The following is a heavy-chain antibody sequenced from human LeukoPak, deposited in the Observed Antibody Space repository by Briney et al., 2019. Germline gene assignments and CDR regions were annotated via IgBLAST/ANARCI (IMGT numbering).Heavy chain of an antibody. CDR1: GASISSSSYY. Sequence: SQTLPLTCTVSGASISSSSYYCGWIRQPPGKGLEWIAIIYYSGRTYYNPSLQSRVTISVDTSKNQFSLKVSSVTAADTAMYYCATRPSTVGSPGYYYGMDVWGQGTTVTVSS. CDR3: ATRPSTVGSPGYYYGMDV. V-gene: IGHV4-39*01. J-gene: IGHJ6*02. CDR2: IYYSGRT. D-gene: IGHD4-11*01.